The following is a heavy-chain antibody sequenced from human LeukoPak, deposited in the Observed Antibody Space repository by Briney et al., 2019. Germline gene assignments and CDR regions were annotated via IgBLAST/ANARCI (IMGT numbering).Heavy chain of an antibody. CDR1: GGSFSGYY. J-gene: IGHJ4*02. CDR3: ARRRRAGSYGRSYYFDY. Sequence: KPAETLSLTCAVYGGSFSGYYWSWIRQPPGKGLEWIGEINHSGSTNYNPSLKSRVTISVDTSKNQFSLKLSSVTAADTAVYYCARRRRAGSYGRSYYFDYWGQGTLVTVSS. V-gene: IGHV4-34*01. D-gene: IGHD1-26*01. CDR2: INHSGST.